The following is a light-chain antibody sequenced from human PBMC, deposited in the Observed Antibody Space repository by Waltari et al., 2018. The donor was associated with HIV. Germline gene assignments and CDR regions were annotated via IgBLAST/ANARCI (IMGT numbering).Light chain of an antibody. CDR1: SSDVGGYNY. CDR3: NSYTKNNTWV. J-gene: IGLJ3*02. Sequence: QSALTQPASVSGSPGPSITISCTGTSSDVGGYNYVSWYQQYPGKAPKLMIYEVSNRPSGVSTRFSGCKSVRTASLTISGLQAEDEADYYCNSYTKNNTWVFGGGTKLTVL. CDR2: EVS. V-gene: IGLV2-14*01.